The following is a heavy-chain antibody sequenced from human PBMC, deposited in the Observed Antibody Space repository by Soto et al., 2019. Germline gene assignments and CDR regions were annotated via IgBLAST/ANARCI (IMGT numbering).Heavy chain of an antibody. CDR3: ARSYYDFWSGFPWFDP. D-gene: IGHD3-3*01. Sequence: QVQLQESGPGLVKPSETLSLTCTVSGGSISSYYWSWIRQPPGKGLEWIGYIYYSGSTNYNPSLKSRVTISVHTSKNQFSLKLSSVTAADTAVYYCARSYYDFWSGFPWFDPWGQGTLVTVSS. CDR2: IYYSGST. CDR1: GGSISSYY. V-gene: IGHV4-59*08. J-gene: IGHJ5*02.